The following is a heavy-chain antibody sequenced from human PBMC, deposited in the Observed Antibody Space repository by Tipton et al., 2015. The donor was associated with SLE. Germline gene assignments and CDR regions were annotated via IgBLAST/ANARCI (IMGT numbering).Heavy chain of an antibody. Sequence: TLSLTCTVSGGSISTGGYYWGWIRQPPGKGLEWIGRIYYSGSSYYNPSLKSRVTISVDTSKNQLSLKLSAVTAADTAVYYCARGVSSGWYVPGYWGQGTLVTVSS. V-gene: IGHV4-39*07. J-gene: IGHJ4*02. D-gene: IGHD6-19*01. CDR1: GGSISTGGYY. CDR3: ARGVSSGWYVPGY. CDR2: IYYSGSS.